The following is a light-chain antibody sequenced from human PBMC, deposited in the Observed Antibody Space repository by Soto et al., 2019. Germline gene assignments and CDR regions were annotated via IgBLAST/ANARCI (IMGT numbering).Light chain of an antibody. J-gene: IGKJ2*02. CDR1: QSVSSK. CDR2: GAS. Sequence: GVKISAAAVSVNTGEGATLSCRASQSVSSKLAWYQQKPGQAPRLLIYGASTRATGIPARFSGSGSGTEFTLIISSLQSEDSTVYYCQEYNSWLCPFG. V-gene: IGKV3-15*01. CDR3: QEYNSWLCP.